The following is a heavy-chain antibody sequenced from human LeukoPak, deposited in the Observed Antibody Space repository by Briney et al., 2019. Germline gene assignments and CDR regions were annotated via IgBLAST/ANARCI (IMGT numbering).Heavy chain of an antibody. J-gene: IGHJ4*02. CDR1: GSTFSSYA. CDR3: ATGHDYVWGSYRRDIDY. V-gene: IGHV3-23*01. Sequence: PGGSLRLSCAASGSTFSSYAMSWVRQAPGKGLEWVSAISGSGGSTYYADSVKGRFTISRDNSKNTLYLQMNSLRAEDTAVYYCATGHDYVWGSYRRDIDYWGQGTLVTVSS. D-gene: IGHD3-16*02. CDR2: ISGSGGST.